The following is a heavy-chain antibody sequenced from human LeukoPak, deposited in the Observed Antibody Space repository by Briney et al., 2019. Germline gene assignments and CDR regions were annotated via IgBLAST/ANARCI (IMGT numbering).Heavy chain of an antibody. CDR1: GFTFDDYT. V-gene: IGHV3-43*01. J-gene: IGHJ6*03. CDR3: AKGDRGGYYYYMDV. CDR2: ISWDGGST. Sequence: GSLRLSCAASGFTFDDYTMHWVRQAPGKGLEWVSLISWDGGSTYYADSVKGRFTISRDNSKNSLYLQMNSLRTEDTALYYCAKGDRGGYYYYMDVWGKGTTVTVSS. D-gene: IGHD2-21*02.